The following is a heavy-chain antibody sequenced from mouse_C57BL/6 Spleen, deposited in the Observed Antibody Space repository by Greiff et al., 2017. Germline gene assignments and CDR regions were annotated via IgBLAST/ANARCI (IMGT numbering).Heavy chain of an antibody. Sequence: QVQLQQPGAELVKPGASVKLSCKASGYTFTSYWMHWVKQRPGQGLGWIGMIHPNRGSTNYNEKFKSKATLTVDKSTSTASMHLSSLTSEDSAVYSCSMSRAYGIIFYFDYWGQGTTLTVSS. CDR2: IHPNRGST. D-gene: IGHD1-1*01. V-gene: IGHV1-64*01. CDR3: SMSRAYGIIFYFDY. CDR1: GYTFTSYW. J-gene: IGHJ2*01.